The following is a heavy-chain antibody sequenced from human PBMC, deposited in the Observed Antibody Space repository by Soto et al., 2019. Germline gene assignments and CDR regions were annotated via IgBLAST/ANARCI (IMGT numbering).Heavy chain of an antibody. J-gene: IGHJ3*02. V-gene: IGHV1-69*01. CDR2: IIPIFGTA. CDR1: GGTFSSYA. CDR3: ASVGGIVGATLHFRAFDI. D-gene: IGHD1-26*01. Sequence: QVQLVQSGAEVKKPGSSVKVSCKASGGTFSSYAISWVRQAPGQGLEWMGGIIPIFGTANYAQKFQGRVTITADESTSTADMELRSLGSEDTAVYYCASVGGIVGATLHFRAFDIWGQGTMVTVSS.